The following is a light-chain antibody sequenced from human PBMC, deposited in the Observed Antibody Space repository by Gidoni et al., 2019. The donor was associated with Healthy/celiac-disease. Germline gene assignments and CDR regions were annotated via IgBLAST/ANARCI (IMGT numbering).Light chain of an antibody. CDR2: AAS. CDR3: QKYNSAPLT. V-gene: IGKV1-27*01. J-gene: IGKJ4*01. CDR1: QGISYY. Sequence: DIQITQFPSPLSASVGYRVTIACRASQGISYYLAWYQQKPGKVPKLLIYAASTLQSGVPSRFSGSGSGTDFTLTISSLQPEDVATYYCQKYNSAPLTFGGGTKVEIK.